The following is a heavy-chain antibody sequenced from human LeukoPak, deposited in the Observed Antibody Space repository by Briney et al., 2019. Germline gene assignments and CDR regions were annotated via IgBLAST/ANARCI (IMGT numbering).Heavy chain of an antibody. CDR3: ARHGFFGLRNPWFDY. J-gene: IGHJ4*02. CDR1: GGSFSGYY. CDR2: INHSGST. V-gene: IGHV4-34*01. Sequence: SETLSLTCAVYGGSFSGYYWSWIRQPPGKGLEWIGEINHSGSTNYNPSLKSRVTISLDTSKNQFSLKLSSVTAADTAVYYCARHGFFGLRNPWFDYWGQGTLVTVSS. D-gene: IGHD3-3*01.